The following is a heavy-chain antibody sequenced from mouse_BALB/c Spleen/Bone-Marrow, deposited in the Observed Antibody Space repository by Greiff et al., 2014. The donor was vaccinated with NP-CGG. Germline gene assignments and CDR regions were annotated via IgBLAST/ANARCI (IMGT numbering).Heavy chain of an antibody. D-gene: IGHD2-1*01. J-gene: IGHJ2*01. CDR1: GFDFSRYW. CDR2: INPDSSTI. Sequence: EVQGVESGGGLVQPGGSLKLSCAASGFDFSRYWMSWVRQAPGKGLEWIGEINPDSSTINYTPSLKDKFIISRDNAKNKLYLQMSKGRAEDTALDYCARQGYYGKGDYWGQGTTLTVSS. CDR3: ARQGYYGKGDY. V-gene: IGHV4-1*02.